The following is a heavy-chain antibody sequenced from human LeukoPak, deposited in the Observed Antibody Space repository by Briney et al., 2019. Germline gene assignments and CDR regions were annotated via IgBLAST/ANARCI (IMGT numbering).Heavy chain of an antibody. Sequence: GGSLRLSCAASGFTFSSYAMSWVRQAPGKGLEWVSTISGGGDATYYADSVKGRFTISRDNSKNTLYLQMNSLRVEDTAVYYCARDSSMLRGPLVIYYFDFWGQGTLVTVSS. D-gene: IGHD3-10*01. CDR2: ISGGGDAT. CDR3: ARDSSMLRGPLVIYYFDF. J-gene: IGHJ4*02. V-gene: IGHV3-23*01. CDR1: GFTFSSYA.